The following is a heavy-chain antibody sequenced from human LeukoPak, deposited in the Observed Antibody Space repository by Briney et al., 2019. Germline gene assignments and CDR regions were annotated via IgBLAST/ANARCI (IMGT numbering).Heavy chain of an antibody. Sequence: PGGSLRLSCSASGFAFSRYPMHWVRQAPGKGLEYVSATSDNGGSTYYADSVKGRFTISRDNSKNILYLQMSSLKTEDTAVYFCASTYSFDTSGYYPFDYWGQGTLVTVSS. D-gene: IGHD3-22*01. CDR2: TSDNGGST. CDR3: ASTYSFDTSGYYPFDY. J-gene: IGHJ4*02. CDR1: GFAFSRYP. V-gene: IGHV3-64D*09.